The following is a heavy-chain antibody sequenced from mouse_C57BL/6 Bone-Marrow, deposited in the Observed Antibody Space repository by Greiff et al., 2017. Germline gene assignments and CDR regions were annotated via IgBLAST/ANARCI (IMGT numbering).Heavy chain of an antibody. CDR3: ARHYDSNYWYFDV. CDR1: GYTFTSYW. D-gene: IGHD1-1*01. V-gene: IGHV1-55*01. CDR2: IYPGSGST. Sequence: VQLQQPGAELVKPGASVQLSCTASGYTFTSYWITWVKQRPGQGLAWIGDIYPGSGSTNYNEKFKSKATLTVDTSSSTAYMQLSSLTSEDSAIYYCARHYDSNYWYFDVWCTGTTVTVTA. J-gene: IGHJ1*03.